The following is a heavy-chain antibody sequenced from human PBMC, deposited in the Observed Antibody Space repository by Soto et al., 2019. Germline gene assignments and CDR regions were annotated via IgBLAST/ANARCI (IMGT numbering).Heavy chain of an antibody. D-gene: IGHD1-26*01. V-gene: IGHV1-18*01. J-gene: IGHJ4*02. CDR1: DNMFPRYG. CDR3: ARAGRGTYYYFDL. Sequence: QVQLVQSGAEVKEPGASVKVSCGAFDNMFPRYGISGGRRAPGQGLEWMGWISGSTGNTNYAEKVQGRVTMTTDTSTSTAFMEVRSLRSDDTAVYYCARAGRGTYYYFDLWGQGTLVTVSS. CDR2: ISGSTGNT.